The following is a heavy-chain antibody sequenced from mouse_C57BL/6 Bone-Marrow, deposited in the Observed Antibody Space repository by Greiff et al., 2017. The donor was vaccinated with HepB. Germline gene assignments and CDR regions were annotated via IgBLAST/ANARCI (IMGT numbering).Heavy chain of an antibody. CDR1: GYTFTDYN. CDR2: INTNNGGT. D-gene: IGHD1-1*01. CDR3: ARCYSGRSSWFAD. V-gene: IGHV1-22*01. J-gene: IGHJ3*01. Sequence: EVQLQQSGPELVKPGASVKMSCKASGYTFTDYNMHWVQQSHGKSLEWIGYINTNNGGTSYNQKFKGKATLTVNKSSSTAYMELRSLTSEEAAVYYSARCYSGRSSWFADWGEGTLGTVSA.